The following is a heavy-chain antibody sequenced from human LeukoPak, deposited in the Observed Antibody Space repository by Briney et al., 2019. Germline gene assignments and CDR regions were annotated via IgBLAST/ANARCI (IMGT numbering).Heavy chain of an antibody. CDR2: IRTDGLET. J-gene: IGHJ3*01. D-gene: IGHD3-3*01. CDR1: GLTFNKYW. Sequence: PGGSLRLSCVASGLTFNKYWMHWVRHAPGKGLVWVSRIRTDGLETSYADSVKGRFTVSRDNAKNTLYLQMNSLRAEDTAVYYCARVMSGYYVVLDVWGQGTMVTVSS. V-gene: IGHV3-74*01. CDR3: ARVMSGYYVVLDV.